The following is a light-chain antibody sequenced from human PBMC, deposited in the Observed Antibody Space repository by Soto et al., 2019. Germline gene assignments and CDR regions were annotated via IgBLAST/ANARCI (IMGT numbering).Light chain of an antibody. CDR2: AAS. Sequence: DIQMTQSPSSLSASVGDRVTITCRASQGIRNALGWYQQKPGKAPKRLIYAASSLQSGVPSRFRGSGFGTEFTLTISSLQPEDFATYYCLQHNTYPLTFGGGTKVEI. CDR3: LQHNTYPLT. CDR1: QGIRNA. J-gene: IGKJ4*01. V-gene: IGKV1-17*01.